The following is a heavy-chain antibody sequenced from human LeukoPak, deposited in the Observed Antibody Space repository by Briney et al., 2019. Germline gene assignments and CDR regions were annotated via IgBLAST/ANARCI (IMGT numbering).Heavy chain of an antibody. V-gene: IGHV4-38-2*02. CDR2: IYHSGST. J-gene: IGHJ4*02. CDR3: ARASIWSGSYYFDY. Sequence: SETLSLTCTVSGYSISSGYYWGWIRQPPGKGLEWIGSIYHSGSTYYNPSLKSRVTISVDTSKNQFSLKLSSVTAADTAVYYCARASIWSGSYYFDYWGQGTLVTVSS. CDR1: GYSISSGYY. D-gene: IGHD3-3*01.